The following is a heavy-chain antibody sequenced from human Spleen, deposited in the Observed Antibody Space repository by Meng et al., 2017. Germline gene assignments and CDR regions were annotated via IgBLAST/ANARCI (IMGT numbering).Heavy chain of an antibody. CDR3: ARVCSSGGTGDKGWFDP. CDR2: IYHSGST. CDR1: GYSISSGYY. D-gene: IGHD2-15*01. V-gene: IGHV4-38-2*02. Sequence: SETLSLTCTVSGYSISSGYYWGWIRQPPGKGLEWIGSIYHSGSTYYNPSLKSRVTISVDTSKNQFSLKLSSVTAADTAVYYCARVCSSGGTGDKGWFDPWGQGTLVTVSS. J-gene: IGHJ5*02.